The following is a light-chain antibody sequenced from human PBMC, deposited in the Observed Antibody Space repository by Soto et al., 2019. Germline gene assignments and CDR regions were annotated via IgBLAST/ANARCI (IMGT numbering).Light chain of an antibody. CDR3: SSFAGAPVI. V-gene: IGLV2-8*01. CDR1: SSDVEDSKY. CDR2: EVT. J-gene: IGLJ2*01. Sequence: QSAPTQPPSASGSPGQSVTIPCSGISSDVEDSKYVSWYQQHPGKVPKLLIFEVTKRPSGVPDRFSGSKSGNTASLTVSGLQLEDEADYYCSSFAGAPVIFGGGTKVTVL.